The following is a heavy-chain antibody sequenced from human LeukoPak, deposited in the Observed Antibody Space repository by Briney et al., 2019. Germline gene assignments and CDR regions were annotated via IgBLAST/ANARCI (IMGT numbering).Heavy chain of an antibody. CDR3: AKDRYGSGSPGSFDY. V-gene: IGHV3-20*04. D-gene: IGHD3-10*01. Sequence: PGGSLRLSCAASGFTFDDYGMSWVRQAPGKGLEWVSGINWNGGSTGYADSVKGRFTISRDNAKNSLYLQMNSLRAEDTALYYCAKDRYGSGSPGSFDYWGQGTLVTVSS. CDR2: INWNGGST. CDR1: GFTFDDYG. J-gene: IGHJ4*02.